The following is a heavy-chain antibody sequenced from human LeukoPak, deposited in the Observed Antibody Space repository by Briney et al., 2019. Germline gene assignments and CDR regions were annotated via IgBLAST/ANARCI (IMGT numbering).Heavy chain of an antibody. J-gene: IGHJ4*02. CDR1: GYSISSGYY. Sequence: TETLSLTCTVSGYSISSGYYWGWIRQPPGKGLEWIGSIYHSGSTYYNPSLKSRVTISVDTSKNQFSLKLSSVTAADTAVYYCARDLASCAGDCYSDGFDSWGQGTRVTVSS. CDR3: ARDLASCAGDCYSDGFDS. V-gene: IGHV4-38-2*02. CDR2: IYHSGST. D-gene: IGHD2-21*02.